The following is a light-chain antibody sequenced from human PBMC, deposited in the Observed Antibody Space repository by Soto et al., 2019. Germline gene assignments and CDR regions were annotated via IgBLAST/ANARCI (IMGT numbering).Light chain of an antibody. V-gene: IGKV1-5*01. J-gene: IGKJ1*01. CDR3: QHYNSYSEA. CDR1: QSISSW. Sequence: DIQITQSAATLSASVGDRVTITCRASQSISSWLAWYQQKPGKAPKLLIYDASNLETGVPSRFSGSGSGTEFTLTISSLQPDDFATYYCQHYNSYSEAFGQGTKVDIK. CDR2: DAS.